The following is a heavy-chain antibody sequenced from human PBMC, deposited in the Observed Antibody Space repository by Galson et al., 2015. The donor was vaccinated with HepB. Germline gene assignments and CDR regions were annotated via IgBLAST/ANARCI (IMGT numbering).Heavy chain of an antibody. J-gene: IGHJ3*02. CDR3: AAHSMKDI. CDR2: MYSGGSA. CDR1: GFTVGNNY. Sequence: SLRLSCAASGFTVGNNYMSWDRQAPGKGLQWVSLMYSGGSARYAESVRGRFIISRASSKNTVYLQMNSLRVEDTAMYYCAAHSMKDIWGQGTMVTVSS. V-gene: IGHV3-53*01.